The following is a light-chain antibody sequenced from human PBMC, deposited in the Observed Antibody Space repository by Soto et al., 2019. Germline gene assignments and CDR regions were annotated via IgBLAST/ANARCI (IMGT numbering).Light chain of an antibody. CDR2: GNS. CDR1: SSNIGAGYD. CDR3: QSYDSSLVV. J-gene: IGLJ2*01. Sequence: QSVLTQPPSVSGAPGQRVTLSCTGSSSNIGAGYDVHWYQQLPGTAPKLLIYGNSNRPSGVPDRFSGSKSGTSDSLAITGLQAEDEADYYCQSYDSSLVVFGGGTKVTVL. V-gene: IGLV1-40*01.